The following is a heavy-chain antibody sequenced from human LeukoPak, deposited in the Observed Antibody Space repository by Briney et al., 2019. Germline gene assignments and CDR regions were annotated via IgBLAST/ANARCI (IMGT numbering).Heavy chain of an antibody. CDR1: GGSISSSSSH. CDR2: IYYSGSGTT. V-gene: IGHV4-39*07. J-gene: IGHJ4*02. CDR3: AREGSRGVRDY. D-gene: IGHD4/OR15-4a*01. Sequence: SETLSLTCTVSGGSISSSSSHWGWIRQPPGKGLEWIGSIYYSGSGTTYYNPSLKSRVTISVDTSKNQLSLRLSSVTAADTAVYYCAREGSRGVRDYWGQGTLVTVAS.